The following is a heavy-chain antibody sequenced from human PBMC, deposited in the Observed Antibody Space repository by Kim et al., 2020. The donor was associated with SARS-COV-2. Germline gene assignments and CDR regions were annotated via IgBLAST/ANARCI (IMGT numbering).Heavy chain of an antibody. V-gene: IGHV3-23*01. D-gene: IGHD5-12*01. CDR1: GFTFNSHD. J-gene: IGHJ4*02. CDR2: IAPSGAT. Sequence: GGSLRLSCAASGFTFNSHDMSWFRQAPEKGLEWVSYIAPSGATFYADSVKGRFTISGDTSKNTVSLQMNSLRDEDTAVYYCARGHVADWGQGTLVTVSS. CDR3: ARGHVAD.